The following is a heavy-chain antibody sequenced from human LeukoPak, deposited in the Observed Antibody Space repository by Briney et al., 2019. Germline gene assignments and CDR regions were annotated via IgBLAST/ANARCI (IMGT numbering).Heavy chain of an antibody. CDR1: GFTFSSYG. V-gene: IGHV3-30*02. CDR3: AKDRYYDSSEPKFLDY. CDR2: IRYDGSNK. J-gene: IGHJ4*02. D-gene: IGHD3-22*01. Sequence: GGSLRLSCAASGFTFSSYGMHWVRQAPGKGLEWVAFIRYDGSNKYYADSVKGRFTISRDNSKDTLYLQMNSLRAEDTAVYYCAKDRYYDSSEPKFLDYWGQGTLVTVSS.